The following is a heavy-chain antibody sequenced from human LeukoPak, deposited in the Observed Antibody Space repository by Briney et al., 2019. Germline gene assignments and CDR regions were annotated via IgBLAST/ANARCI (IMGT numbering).Heavy chain of an antibody. Sequence: PGGSLRLSCAASGFTFSSYAMSWVRQAPGKGLEWVSAISGSGGSTCYADSVKGRFTISRDNSKNTLYLQMNSLRAEDTAVYYCAGKRPAASFGLDYWGQGTLVTVSS. V-gene: IGHV3-23*01. D-gene: IGHD2-2*01. CDR3: AGKRPAASFGLDY. J-gene: IGHJ4*02. CDR2: ISGSGGST. CDR1: GFTFSSYA.